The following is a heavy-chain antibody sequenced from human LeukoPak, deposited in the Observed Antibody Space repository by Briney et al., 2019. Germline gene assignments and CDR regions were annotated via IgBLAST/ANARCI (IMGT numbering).Heavy chain of an antibody. Sequence: GRSLRLSCAASGFTFDDYAMHWVRQTPGQGLEWVARISWNSGSTGYADSVKGRFTISRDNAKNSLYLQMNSLRAEDTALYYCAVYGSGNIKSNHPTFDYWGQGTLVTVSS. J-gene: IGHJ4*02. CDR1: GFTFDDYA. CDR2: ISWNSGST. D-gene: IGHD3-10*01. V-gene: IGHV3-9*01. CDR3: AVYGSGNIKSNHPTFDY.